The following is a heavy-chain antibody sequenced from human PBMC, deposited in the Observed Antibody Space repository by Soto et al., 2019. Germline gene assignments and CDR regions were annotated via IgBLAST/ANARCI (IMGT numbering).Heavy chain of an antibody. CDR1: GSTFTNYA. Sequence: QVQLVESGGGVVQPERSLRLSCAAAGSTFTNYAVHWVRQAPGKGLEWVAVISSDGSHQYYAESVRGRFTISRDNFKNTVSLQMNSLRPEDTAVYSCARPHCTATRWYLYHYGFEVWGQGTTVTVSS. J-gene: IGHJ6*02. D-gene: IGHD2-8*02. CDR3: ARPHCTATRWYLYHYGFEV. V-gene: IGHV3-30*04. CDR2: ISSDGSHQ.